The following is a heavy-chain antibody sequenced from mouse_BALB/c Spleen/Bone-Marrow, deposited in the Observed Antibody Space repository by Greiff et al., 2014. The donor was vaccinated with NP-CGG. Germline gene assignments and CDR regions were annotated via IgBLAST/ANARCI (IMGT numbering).Heavy chain of an antibody. CDR3: TRSGYYGYGWYFDV. CDR2: INPSNDTP. J-gene: IGHJ1*01. CDR1: GHTFTNYF. V-gene: IGHV1S81*02. Sequence: VKLQESGAELVKPGASVKLSCRVSGHTFTNYFVYWVKQRPGQGLEWIGEINPSNDTPNFNEKFKSKATLTVDKSSSTAYMQLSSLTSEDSAVYYCTRSGYYGYGWYFDVWGAGTTVTVSS. D-gene: IGHD1-2*01.